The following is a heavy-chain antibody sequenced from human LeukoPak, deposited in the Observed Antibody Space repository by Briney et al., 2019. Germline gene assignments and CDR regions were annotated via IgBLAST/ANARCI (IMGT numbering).Heavy chain of an antibody. CDR1: GGSISSSSCY. CDR2: IYYSGST. V-gene: IGHV4-39*01. J-gene: IGHJ2*01. CDR3: ARGAKRYFDL. Sequence: SETLSLTCTVSGGSISSSSCYWGWIRQPPGKGLEWIGRIYYSGSTYYNPSLKSRVTICVDTSKNQFSLKLSSVTAADTAVYYCARGAKRYFDLWGRGTLVTVSS.